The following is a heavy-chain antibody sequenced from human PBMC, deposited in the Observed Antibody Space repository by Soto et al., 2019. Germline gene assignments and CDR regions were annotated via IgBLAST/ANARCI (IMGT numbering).Heavy chain of an antibody. CDR2: ISYDGSNK. J-gene: IGHJ4*02. V-gene: IGHV3-30*18. CDR1: GCNFSTYG. Sequence: PGGSLRLSCAASGCNFSTYGIHWVRQAPGKGLEWVAVISYDGSNKYYADSVKGRFTISRDNSKNTLYLQMNSLRAEDTAVYYCAKDLAYYDSSGYYIFDYWGQGTLVTVSS. D-gene: IGHD3-22*01. CDR3: AKDLAYYDSSGYYIFDY.